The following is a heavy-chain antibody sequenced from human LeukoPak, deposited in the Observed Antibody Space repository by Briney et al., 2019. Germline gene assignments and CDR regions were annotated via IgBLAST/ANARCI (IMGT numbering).Heavy chain of an antibody. CDR1: GFTFSDYY. CDR2: ISGSATTI. D-gene: IGHD3-9*01. J-gene: IGHJ5*01. Sequence: PGGSLRLSCAASGFTFSDYYMNWIRQAPGKGLECVSYISGSATTIYYADSVKGRFTISRDNAKNSLYLQINSLRAEDTAVYYCARLDRRDILTGYYSDSWGQGTLVTVSS. V-gene: IGHV3-11*01. CDR3: ARLDRRDILTGYYSDS.